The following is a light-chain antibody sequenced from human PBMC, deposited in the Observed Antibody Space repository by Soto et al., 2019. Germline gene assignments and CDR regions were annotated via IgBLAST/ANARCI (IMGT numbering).Light chain of an antibody. CDR2: SDD. CDR1: SSNIGNIA. Sequence: QSVLTQPPSVSEAPRQRVTISCSGGSSNIGNIAVSWYQQLPGKAPKLLIYSDDLLPSGVSDRFSGSKSGTSASLAISGLQSEDEADYYCAAWDDSLKGVVFGGGTKLTVL. V-gene: IGLV1-36*01. J-gene: IGLJ2*01. CDR3: AAWDDSLKGVV.